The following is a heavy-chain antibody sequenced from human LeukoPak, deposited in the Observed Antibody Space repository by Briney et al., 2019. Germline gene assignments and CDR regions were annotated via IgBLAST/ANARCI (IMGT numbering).Heavy chain of an antibody. CDR3: ARDRYCSST. CDR1: GFTFSSHW. Sequence: GGSLRLSCAASGFTFSSHWMSWVRQAPGKGLEWVANINQDGGEKYYVNSVKGRFTISRDNAKNSLYLQMNSLRAEDTALYYCARDRYCSSTWGQGTLVTVSS. CDR2: INQDGGEK. J-gene: IGHJ5*02. D-gene: IGHD2-2*01. V-gene: IGHV3-7*01.